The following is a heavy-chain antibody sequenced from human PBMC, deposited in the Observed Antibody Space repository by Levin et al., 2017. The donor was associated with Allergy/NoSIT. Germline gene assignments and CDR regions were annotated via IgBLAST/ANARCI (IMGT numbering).Heavy chain of an antibody. CDR2: INPDGSEK. V-gene: IGHV3-7*01. CDR3: ARGHHGLEV. CDR1: GLTLSDFW. Sequence: PGGSLRLSCAVSGLTLSDFWMTWVRQAPGKGLEWVANINPDGSEKSYVDSVKGRFTISRDNAKNALYLETNSLRVEDTALYYCARGHHGLEVWGQGTTVTVSS. J-gene: IGHJ6*02.